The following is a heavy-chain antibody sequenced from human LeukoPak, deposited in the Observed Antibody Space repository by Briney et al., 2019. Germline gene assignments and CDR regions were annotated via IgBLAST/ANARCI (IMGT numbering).Heavy chain of an antibody. CDR3: ARHRRIAVAGNYYYYMDV. CDR1: GGSISSYY. Sequence: ETLSLTCTVSGGSISSYYWSWIRQPPGKGLEWIGYIYYSGSTNYNPSLKSRVTISVDTSKNQFSLKLSSVTAADTAVYYCARHRRIAVAGNYYYYMDVWGKGTTVTISS. CDR2: IYYSGST. D-gene: IGHD6-19*01. V-gene: IGHV4-59*08. J-gene: IGHJ6*03.